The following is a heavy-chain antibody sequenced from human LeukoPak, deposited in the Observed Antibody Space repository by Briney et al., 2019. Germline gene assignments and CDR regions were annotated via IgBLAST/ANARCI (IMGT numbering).Heavy chain of an antibody. J-gene: IGHJ4*02. CDR1: GYTFTGYY. CDR3: ARDEYSGSSDFDY. V-gene: IGHV1-2*02. Sequence: DSVKVSCKASGYTFTGYYMHWVRQAPGQGLEWMGWINPNSGGTNYAQKFQGRVTMTRDTSISTAYMELSRLRSDDTAVYYCARDEYSGSSDFDYWGQGTLGSVSS. CDR2: INPNSGGT. D-gene: IGHD1-26*01.